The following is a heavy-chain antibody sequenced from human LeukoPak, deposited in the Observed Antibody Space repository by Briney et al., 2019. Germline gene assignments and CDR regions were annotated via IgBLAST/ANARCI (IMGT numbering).Heavy chain of an antibody. D-gene: IGHD3-10*01. Sequence: GESLKISCKGSGYRFNAYWIAWVRQMPGKGLEWMGIIYPDDSDTRYSPSFQGQVTISADKSVRTAYLQWSSLKASDTAMYYCARPGSGTIGIDYWGQGTLVTVSS. CDR1: GYRFNAYW. CDR2: IYPDDSDT. J-gene: IGHJ4*02. CDR3: ARPGSGTIGIDY. V-gene: IGHV5-51*01.